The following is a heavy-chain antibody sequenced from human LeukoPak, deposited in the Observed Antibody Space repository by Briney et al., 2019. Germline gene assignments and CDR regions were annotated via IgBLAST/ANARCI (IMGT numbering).Heavy chain of an antibody. CDR1: GHSLSSGGYS. J-gene: IGHJ6*03. V-gene: IGHV4-31*03. CDR2: IYYSGST. CDR3: ARGTTVEAPYYYYMDV. Sequence: PSETLSLTCTVSGHSLSSGGYSWSWIRQHPGKGLERIGYIYYSGSTYYNPSLKSRVTISVDTSKNQFSLKLSSVTAADTAVYYCARGTTVEAPYYYYMDVWGKGTTVTVSS. D-gene: IGHD4-23*01.